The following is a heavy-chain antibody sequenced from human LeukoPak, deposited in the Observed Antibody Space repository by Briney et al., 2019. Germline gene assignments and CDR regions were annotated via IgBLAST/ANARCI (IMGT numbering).Heavy chain of an antibody. D-gene: IGHD5-24*01. CDR1: GYTLTELS. CDR2: FYTEDGET. CDR3: ATTTQEMATITWFDY. J-gene: IGHJ4*02. Sequence: AXXKVSCKVSGYTLTELSMHWVRQAPGKGLEGMGGFYTEDGETIYEQKLQGRVTITEDTTKDTAYMEMSRLRSEDTAVYYCATTTQEMATITWFDYWGQGTLVTVSS. V-gene: IGHV1-24*01.